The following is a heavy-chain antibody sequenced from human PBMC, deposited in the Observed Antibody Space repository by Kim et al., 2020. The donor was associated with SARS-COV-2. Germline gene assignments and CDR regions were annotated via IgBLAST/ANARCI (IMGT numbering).Heavy chain of an antibody. Sequence: SETLSLTCAVYGGSFSGYYWSWIRQPPGKGLEWIGEINHSGSTNYNPSLKSRVTISVDTSKNQFSLKLSSVTAADTAVYYCARGRRSGYDFHYYYYYGMDVWGQGTTVTVSS. V-gene: IGHV4-34*01. J-gene: IGHJ6*02. D-gene: IGHD5-12*01. CDR1: GGSFSGYY. CDR3: ARGRRSGYDFHYYYYYGMDV. CDR2: INHSGST.